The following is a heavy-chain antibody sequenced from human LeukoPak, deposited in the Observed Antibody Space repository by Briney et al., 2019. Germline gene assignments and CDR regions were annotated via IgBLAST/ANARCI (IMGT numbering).Heavy chain of an antibody. V-gene: IGHV3-30*04. CDR1: GFTFSSYA. D-gene: IGHD3-10*01. CDR2: ISYDGSNK. Sequence: GGSLRLSCAASGFTFSSYAMHWVRQAPGKGLEWVAVISYDGSNKYYADSVKGRFTISRDNSKNTLYLQMNSLRAEDTAVYYCARDDYYGSGSYYNVPYGMDVWGQGTTVTVSS. CDR3: ARDDYYGSGSYYNVPYGMDV. J-gene: IGHJ6*02.